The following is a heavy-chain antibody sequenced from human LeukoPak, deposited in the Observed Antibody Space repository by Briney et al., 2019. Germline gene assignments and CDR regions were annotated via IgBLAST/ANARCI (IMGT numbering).Heavy chain of an antibody. J-gene: IGHJ4*02. Sequence: GGSLRLSCAASGFTFSNHWMHWVRQTPEKGLVWVSNISPDGSRTDYADSVKGRFTISRDNAENTLYLQMNSLRAEDTAVYYCAKDNRRHYTSGPNPDSLHWGQGALVTVSS. CDR2: ISPDGSRT. CDR3: AKDNRRHYTSGPNPDSLH. D-gene: IGHD6-19*01. V-gene: IGHV3-74*01. CDR1: GFTFSNHW.